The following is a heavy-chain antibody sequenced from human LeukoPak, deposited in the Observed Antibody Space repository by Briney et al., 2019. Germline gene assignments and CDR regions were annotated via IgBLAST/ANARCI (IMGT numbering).Heavy chain of an antibody. CDR2: ISSSSSTI. J-gene: IGHJ5*02. Sequence: GGSLRLSCAASGFTFSSYSMNWIRQAPGKGLEWISYISSSSSTIYYADSVKGRFTISRDNAKNSLYLQMNSLRAEDTAVYYCARDENAVTYYYWFDPWGQGTLVTVSS. CDR3: ARDENAVTYYYWFDP. V-gene: IGHV3-48*01. CDR1: GFTFSSYS. D-gene: IGHD1-26*01.